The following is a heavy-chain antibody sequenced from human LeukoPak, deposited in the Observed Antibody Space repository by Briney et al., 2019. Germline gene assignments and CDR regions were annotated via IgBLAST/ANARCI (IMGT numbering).Heavy chain of an antibody. V-gene: IGHV4-34*01. Sequence: SETLSLTCAVYGGSFSGCYWSWIRQPPGKGLEWIGEINHSGSTNYNPSLKSRVTISVDTSKNQFSLKLSSVTAADTAVYYCARSWNDLKRNYYYYGMDVWGQGTTVTVSS. CDR3: ARSWNDLKRNYYYYGMDV. D-gene: IGHD1-1*01. CDR1: GGSFSGCY. J-gene: IGHJ6*02. CDR2: INHSGST.